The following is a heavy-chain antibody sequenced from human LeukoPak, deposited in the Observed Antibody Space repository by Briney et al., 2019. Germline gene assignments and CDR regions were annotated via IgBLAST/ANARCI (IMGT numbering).Heavy chain of an antibody. CDR1: GFTFSTFA. CDR2: IFPSGGEI. Sequence: PGGSLRLSCAASGFTFSTFAMIWVRQPPGKGLEWVSSIFPSGGEIHYADSVRGRFSISRDNSKNTLDLQMNSLRAEDTAVYYCAKDSSSSLFDFWGQGTLVTVSS. J-gene: IGHJ5*01. CDR3: AKDSSSSLFDF. D-gene: IGHD2-2*01. V-gene: IGHV3-23*01.